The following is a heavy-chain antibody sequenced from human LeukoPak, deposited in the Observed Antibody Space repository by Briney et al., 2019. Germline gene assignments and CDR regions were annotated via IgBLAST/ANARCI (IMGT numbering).Heavy chain of an antibody. CDR2: LNPNTGHA. CDR3: AKDRDGADRIIL. CDR1: AYDFTGYH. V-gene: IGHV1-2*06. Sequence: ASVTVSCKVVAYDFTGYHIHWVRQAPGQGPEWMGRLNPNTGHAVYAFKFQGRVTITRDTSSSTAYMEVTRLTSDDTALYYCAKDRDGADRIILWGQGTLVTVSS. D-gene: IGHD5-24*01. J-gene: IGHJ4*02.